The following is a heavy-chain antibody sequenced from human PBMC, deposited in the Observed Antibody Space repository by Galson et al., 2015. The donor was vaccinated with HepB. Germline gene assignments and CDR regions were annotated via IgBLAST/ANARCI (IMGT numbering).Heavy chain of an antibody. CDR3: ARDGFHAYSYGFFDY. Sequence: SLRLSCAASGFTFSSYSMNWVRQAPGKGLEWVSSISSSSSYIYYADSVKGRFTISRDNAKNSLYLQMNSLRAEDTAVYYCARDGFHAYSYGFFDYWGQGTLVTVSS. CDR1: GFTFSSYS. CDR2: ISSSSSYI. D-gene: IGHD5-18*01. J-gene: IGHJ4*02. V-gene: IGHV3-21*01.